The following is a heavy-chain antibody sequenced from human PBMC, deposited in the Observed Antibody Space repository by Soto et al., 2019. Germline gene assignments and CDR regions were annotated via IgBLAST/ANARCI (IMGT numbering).Heavy chain of an antibody. CDR3: VRGYYYGSGSLHWFDP. CDR2: VYFTGTT. V-gene: IGHV4-30-4*01. Sequence: QLQLQESGPGLVKPSQTLSLTCTVSGGSINNGHFYWGWIRQPPGKGLEWIGYVYFTGTTYLNPSLKSRINMSFVTSKNQFSLKLSSVTAADTAVYYCVRGYYYGSGSLHWFDPWGQGTLVTVSS. D-gene: IGHD3-10*01. J-gene: IGHJ5*02. CDR1: GGSINNGHFY.